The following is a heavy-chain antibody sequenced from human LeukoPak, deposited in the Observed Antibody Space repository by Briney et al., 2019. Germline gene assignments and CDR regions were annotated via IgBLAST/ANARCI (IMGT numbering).Heavy chain of an antibody. J-gene: IGHJ4*02. CDR1: GFTFSSYG. CDR3: ARRSGIAVAGAFDY. V-gene: IGHV3-23*01. Sequence: GGTLRLSCAASGFTFSSYGMSWVRQAPGKGLGWVSAISGSGGSTYYADSVKGRFTISRDNSKNTLYLQMNSLRAEDTAVYYCARRSGIAVAGAFDYWGQGTLVTVSS. D-gene: IGHD6-19*01. CDR2: ISGSGGST.